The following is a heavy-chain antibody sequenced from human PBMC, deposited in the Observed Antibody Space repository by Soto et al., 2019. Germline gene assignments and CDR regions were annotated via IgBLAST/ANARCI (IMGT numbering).Heavy chain of an antibody. Sequence: ASVKVSCKVSGYTLAELSMYWVRQAPGKGLEWMGGFDPDEDGETIYAQKFQDRVTMTEDTSTDTAYMELSSLRSEDTAVYYCATLRWFDPWGQGTLVTVSS. CDR3: ATLRWFDP. CDR1: GYTLAELS. J-gene: IGHJ5*02. V-gene: IGHV1-24*01. CDR2: FDPDEDGET.